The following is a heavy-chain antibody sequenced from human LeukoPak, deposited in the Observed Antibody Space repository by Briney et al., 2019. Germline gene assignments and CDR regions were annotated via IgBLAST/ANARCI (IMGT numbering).Heavy chain of an antibody. CDR1: GFSFCNQW. Sequence: GGSPRLSCAASGFSFCNQWMSCGRHALGKKLEWAANIYRDGGATNYMGSVKGRFTISRDNAQNLLFLQMNSLRVEDTAVYYCAALDTAKAPLPDWGQGTLVTVSS. CDR3: AALDTAKAPLPD. D-gene: IGHD2-21*02. CDR2: IYRDGGAT. V-gene: IGHV3-7*01. J-gene: IGHJ4*02.